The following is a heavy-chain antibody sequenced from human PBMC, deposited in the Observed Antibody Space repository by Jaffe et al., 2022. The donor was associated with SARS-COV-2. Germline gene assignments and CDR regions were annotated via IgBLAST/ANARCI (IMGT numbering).Heavy chain of an antibody. V-gene: IGHV3-15*01. J-gene: IGHJ5*02. CDR3: TTVSSIVLVSTSTNP. D-gene: IGHD2-8*02. Sequence: EVQLVESGGGLVKPGGSLRLSCATSGFAFTYAWMSWVRQAPGKGLEWVGRIRSKIRGGTTDYAAPVTGRFTISRDDSKSTLYLQMNSLKTEDTAVYYCTTVSSIVLVSTSTNPWGQGTLVTVSS. CDR1: GFAFTYAW. CDR2: IRSKIRGGTT.